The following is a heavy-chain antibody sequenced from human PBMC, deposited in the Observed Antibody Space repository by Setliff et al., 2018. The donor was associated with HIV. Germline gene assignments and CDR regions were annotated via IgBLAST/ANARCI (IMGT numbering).Heavy chain of an antibody. CDR3: ARLGYYHFWSGPEGYMDV. J-gene: IGHJ6*03. CDR1: GYSFTSHW. V-gene: IGHV5-51*01. D-gene: IGHD3-3*01. Sequence: GESLKISCKGSGYSFTSHWVAWVRQTAGKGLEWMGIIYPDDSDTRYSQAFQGQVTISVDKSISTAYLQWSSLKASDTAMYYCARLGYYHFWSGPEGYMDVWGKGTTVTVSS. CDR2: IYPDDSDT.